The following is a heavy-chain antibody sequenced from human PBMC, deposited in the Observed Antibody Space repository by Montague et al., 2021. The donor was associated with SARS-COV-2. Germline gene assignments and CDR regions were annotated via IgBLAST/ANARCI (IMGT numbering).Heavy chain of an antibody. D-gene: IGHD5-12*01. V-gene: IGHV3-48*03. CDR3: ARDERYSGYDWFDP. CDR1: GFTFSSYE. CDR2: ISTRGETI. Sequence: SLRLSCAASGFTFSSYEMNWVRQALGKGLEWISYISTRGETIYYADSVKDRFTISRDNAKNSLYLQMNSLRAEDTAVYYCARDERYSGYDWFDPWGQGTLVTVSS. J-gene: IGHJ5*02.